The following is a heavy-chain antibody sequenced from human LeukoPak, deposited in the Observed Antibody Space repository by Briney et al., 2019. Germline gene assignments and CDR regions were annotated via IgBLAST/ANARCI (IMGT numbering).Heavy chain of an antibody. V-gene: IGHV1-2*02. CDR1: GYTLTGYY. CDR2: INPNSGGT. CDR3: ARDRISMTTVTTADY. Sequence: ASVKVSCKASGYTLTGYYMHWVRQAPRQGLAWMGWINPNSGGTNYAQKFQGRVTMTRDTSISTAYMELSRLRSDDTAVYYCARDRISMTTVTTADYWGQGTLVTVSS. D-gene: IGHD4-17*01. J-gene: IGHJ4*02.